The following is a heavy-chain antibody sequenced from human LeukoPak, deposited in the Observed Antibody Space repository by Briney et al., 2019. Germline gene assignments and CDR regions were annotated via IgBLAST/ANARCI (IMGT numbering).Heavy chain of an antibody. Sequence: GGSLRLSCAASGFTFITYGMHWVRQAPGKGLEWVAVMPYDGSNKYYAESVKDRFTISRGNSKNTLYLQMNSLRAEDTAVYYCAKGRQKTVVGIEFDYWGQGTLVTVSS. CDR1: GFTFITYG. J-gene: IGHJ4*02. D-gene: IGHD6-13*01. CDR3: AKGRQKTVVGIEFDY. V-gene: IGHV3-30*18. CDR2: MPYDGSNK.